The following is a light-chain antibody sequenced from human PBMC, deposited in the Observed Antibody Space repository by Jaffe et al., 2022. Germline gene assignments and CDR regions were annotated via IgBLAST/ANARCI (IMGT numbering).Light chain of an antibody. V-gene: IGLV1-51*01. J-gene: IGLJ2*01. CDR2: DNN. CDR1: SSNIGNNY. CDR3: GTWDSSLSAPWVV. Sequence: QSVLTQPPSVSAAPGQKVTISCSGSSSNIGNNYVSWYQQLPGTAPKLLIYDNNKRPSGIPDRFSGSKSGTSATLGITGLQTGDEADYYCGTWDSSLSAPWVVFGGGTKLTVL.